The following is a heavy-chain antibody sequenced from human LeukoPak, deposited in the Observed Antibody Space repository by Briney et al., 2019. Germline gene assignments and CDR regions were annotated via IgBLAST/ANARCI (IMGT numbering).Heavy chain of an antibody. CDR2: IYYSGST. J-gene: IGHJ6*03. Sequence: PSETLSLTCTVSGGSISSYYWSWIRQPPGKGLQWIGYIYYSGSTNYNPSLKSRVTISVDTSKNQFSLKLSSVTAADTAVYYCARGEDGYHFDSYYYYMDVWGKGTTVTVSS. V-gene: IGHV4-59*01. D-gene: IGHD5-24*01. CDR3: ARGEDGYHFDSYYYYMDV. CDR1: GGSISSYY.